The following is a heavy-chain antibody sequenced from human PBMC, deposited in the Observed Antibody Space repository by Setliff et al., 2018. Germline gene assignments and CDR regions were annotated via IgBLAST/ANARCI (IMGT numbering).Heavy chain of an antibody. Sequence: ASVKVSCKTSGYTFTTYAINWVRQAPGQGLEWTGWINTNTGNPTYAQDFTGRFVFSLDTSVSTAYLQISSLKAEDTAVYYCARDLGYCSTTSCHGDWFDPWGQGTLVTVSS. CDR1: GYTFTTYA. CDR3: ARDLGYCSTTSCHGDWFDP. J-gene: IGHJ5*02. CDR2: INTNTGNP. D-gene: IGHD2-2*01. V-gene: IGHV7-4-1*02.